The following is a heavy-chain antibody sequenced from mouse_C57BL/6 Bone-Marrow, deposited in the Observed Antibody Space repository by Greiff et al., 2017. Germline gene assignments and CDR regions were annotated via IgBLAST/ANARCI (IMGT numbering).Heavy chain of an antibody. CDR3: ASSGPPPMDD. V-gene: IGHV2-2*01. CDR2: IWSGGST. J-gene: IGHJ4*01. CDR1: GFSLTSYG. Sequence: QVQLKQSGPGLVQPSQSLSITCTVSGFSLTSYGVHWVRQSPGKGLEWLGVIWSGGSTDYNAAFISRLSISKDNSKSQVFFKMNSLQADDTAIYYCASSGPPPMDDWGQGTSVTVSS.